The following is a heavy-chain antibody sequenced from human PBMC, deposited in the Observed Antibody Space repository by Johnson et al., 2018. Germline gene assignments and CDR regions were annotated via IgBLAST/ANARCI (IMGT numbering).Heavy chain of an antibody. D-gene: IGHD2-21*01. Sequence: VQLVQSGGGLVKPGGSLRLSCAASGFTFSNAWMSWVRQAPGKGLEWVGRVQSKTDGGTTDYAAPVKGRCTIPRYDSKNTLYLQMNSLKTEDQAAYYRTPDSYSYAFDIWGQGTMVTVSS. V-gene: IGHV3-15*01. CDR1: GFTFSNAW. CDR3: TPDSYSYAFDI. CDR2: VQSKTDGGTT. J-gene: IGHJ3*02.